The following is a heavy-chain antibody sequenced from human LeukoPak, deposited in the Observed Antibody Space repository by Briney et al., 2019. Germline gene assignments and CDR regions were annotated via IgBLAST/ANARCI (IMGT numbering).Heavy chain of an antibody. CDR3: ARDYYGSGSRDYFDY. CDR1: GGSISSYY. V-gene: IGHV4-59*01. J-gene: IGHJ4*02. CDR2: IYYSGST. Sequence: PSETLYLTCTVSGGSISSYYWSWIRQPPGKGLEWIGYIYYSGSTNYNPSLKSRVTISVDTSKNQFSLKLSSVTAADTAVYYCARDYYGSGSRDYFDYWGQGTLVTVSP. D-gene: IGHD3-10*01.